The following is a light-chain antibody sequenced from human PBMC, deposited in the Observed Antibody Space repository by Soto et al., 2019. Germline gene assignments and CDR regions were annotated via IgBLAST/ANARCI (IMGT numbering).Light chain of an antibody. J-gene: IGLJ1*01. CDR1: NSDVGGSNF. CDR2: DVA. V-gene: IGLV2-11*01. CDR3: VSYTSSTTYV. Sequence: QSALTQPRSVSGSPGQSVTISCTGTNSDVGGSNFVSWYQQHPGKPPKLIIYDVANRPSGVSNRFSGSKSGSTASLIISRLPNEEEADYYCVSYTSSTTYVFGTGTKLTVL.